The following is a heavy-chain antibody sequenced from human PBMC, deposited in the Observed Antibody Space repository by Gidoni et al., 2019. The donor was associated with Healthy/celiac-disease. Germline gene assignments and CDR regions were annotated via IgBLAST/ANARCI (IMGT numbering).Heavy chain of an antibody. Sequence: EVQLVESGGGVVQPGGSLRLYCAASGFTLSNDWMIWVRQAPGKGLEWVCRINIKTDGGTTDYAAPVKGRFTISRDDSKNTLYLQMNSLKTEDTAVYYCTTEDDFWSGYYLIDYWGQGTLVTVSS. CDR1: GFTLSNDW. CDR2: INIKTDGGTT. D-gene: IGHD3-3*01. V-gene: IGHV3-15*01. J-gene: IGHJ4*02. CDR3: TTEDDFWSGYYLIDY.